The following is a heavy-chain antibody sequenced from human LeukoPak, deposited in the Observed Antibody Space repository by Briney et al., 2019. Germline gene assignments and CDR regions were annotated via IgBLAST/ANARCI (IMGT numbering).Heavy chain of an antibody. CDR1: GGSISSSSYY. CDR3: ARRGTMVRGVIIMYYFDY. Sequence: PSETLSLTCTVSGGSISSSSYYWGWIRQPPGKGLEWIGSIYYSGSTYYNPSLKSRVTIPVDTSKNQFSLKLSSVTAADTAVYYCARRGTMVRGVIIMYYFDYWGQGTLVTVSS. V-gene: IGHV4-39*01. D-gene: IGHD3-10*01. J-gene: IGHJ4*02. CDR2: IYYSGST.